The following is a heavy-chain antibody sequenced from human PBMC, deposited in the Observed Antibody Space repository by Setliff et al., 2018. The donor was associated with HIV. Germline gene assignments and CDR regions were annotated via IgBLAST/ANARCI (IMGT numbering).Heavy chain of an antibody. CDR1: GFTFSSYW. CDR3: ANLAG. Sequence: PGGSLRLSCAASGFTFSSYWMHWVRQAPGKGLVWVSHINNDGRKTTYADSVKGRSTVSRDNAKNTLYLQMNSLRVDDTALYYCANLAGWGQGTLVTVSS. V-gene: IGHV3-74*03. J-gene: IGHJ4*02. CDR2: INNDGRKT.